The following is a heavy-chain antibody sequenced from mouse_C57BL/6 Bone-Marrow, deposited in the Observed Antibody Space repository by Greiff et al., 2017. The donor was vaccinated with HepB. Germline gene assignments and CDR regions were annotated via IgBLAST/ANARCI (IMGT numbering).Heavy chain of an antibody. CDR1: GFTFSSYT. D-gene: IGHD1-1*01. CDR2: ISGGGGNT. Sequence: EVHLVESGGGLVKPGGSLKLSCAASGFTFSSYTMSWVRQTPEKRLEWVATISGGGGNTYYPDSVKGRFTISRDNAKNTLYLQMSSLRSEDTALYYCATITTQYYFDYWGQGTTLTVSS. J-gene: IGHJ2*01. V-gene: IGHV5-9*01. CDR3: ATITTQYYFDY.